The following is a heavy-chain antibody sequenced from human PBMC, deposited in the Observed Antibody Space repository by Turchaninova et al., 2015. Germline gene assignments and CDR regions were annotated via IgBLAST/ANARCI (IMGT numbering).Heavy chain of an antibody. CDR3: ATYYRAVAGNDY. Sequence: EVQLVESGGDLVQPGGSLRLSCAASGFSFSKNWLTWVRRAQGKGLGGVANIKQDVGGKYYVDSVKCRFIISKDNAENSVYLQMNGLRGDDTAVYYWATYYRAVAGNDYWGQGTLVTVSS. J-gene: IGHJ4*02. V-gene: IGHV3-7*01. CDR1: GFSFSKNW. D-gene: IGHD6-19*01. CDR2: IKQDVGGK.